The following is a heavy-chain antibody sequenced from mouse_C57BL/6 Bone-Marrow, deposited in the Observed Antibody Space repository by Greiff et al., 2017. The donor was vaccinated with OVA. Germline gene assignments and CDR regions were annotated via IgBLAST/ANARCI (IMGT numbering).Heavy chain of an antibody. V-gene: IGHV1-15*01. Sequence: VQLQQSGAELVRPGASVTLSCKASGYTFTDYEMHWVKQTPVHGLEWIGAIDPETGGTAYNQKFKGKAILTADKSSSTAYMELRSLTSEDSAVYYCTRDYGSSPQFAYWGQGTLVTVSA. CDR2: IDPETGGT. CDR3: TRDYGSSPQFAY. J-gene: IGHJ3*01. D-gene: IGHD1-1*01. CDR1: GYTFTDYE.